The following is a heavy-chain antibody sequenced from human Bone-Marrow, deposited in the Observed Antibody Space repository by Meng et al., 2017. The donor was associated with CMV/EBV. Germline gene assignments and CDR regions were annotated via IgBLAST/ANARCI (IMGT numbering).Heavy chain of an antibody. Sequence: GESLKISCAASGFTFSSYEMNWVRQAPGKGLEWVSSISSSSSYIYYADSVKGRFTISRDNAKNSLYLQMNSLRAEDTAVYYCAKGEIQLLGGGSYFDYWGQGTLVTVSS. CDR2: ISSSSSYI. D-gene: IGHD5-18*01. V-gene: IGHV3-21*04. CDR1: GFTFSSYE. J-gene: IGHJ4*02. CDR3: AKGEIQLLGGGSYFDY.